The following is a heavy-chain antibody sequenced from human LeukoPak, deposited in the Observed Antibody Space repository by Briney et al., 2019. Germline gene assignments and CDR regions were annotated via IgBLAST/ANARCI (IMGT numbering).Heavy chain of an antibody. CDR1: GYSFNSYW. V-gene: IGHV5-51*01. J-gene: IGHJ4*02. CDR2: IYPGDSDT. D-gene: IGHD6-13*01. Sequence: GESLKISCKGSGYSFNSYWIGWVRQMPGKGLEWMGIIYPGDSDTRYSPSFQGQVTFSVDTSTSTVYLQWSSLKASDTAIYYCARFALSSSLDYWGQGTLVTVSP. CDR3: ARFALSSSLDY.